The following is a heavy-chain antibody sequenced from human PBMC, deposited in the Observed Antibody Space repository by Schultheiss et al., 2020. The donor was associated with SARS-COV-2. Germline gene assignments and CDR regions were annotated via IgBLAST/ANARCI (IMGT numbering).Heavy chain of an antibody. CDR2: INSDGSAS. CDR1: GFTFRNYW. J-gene: IGHJ5*02. Sequence: GGSLRLSCAASGFTFRNYWMHWVRQIPGTGMVWVSRINSDGSASSYADSVKGRFTVSRDNAGNTLFLQMNNLRVEDTAIYYCARAGAEQHLPFSWGPIPHPATWFDPWGQGTLVTVSS. CDR3: ARAGAEQHLPFSWGPIPHPATWFDP. V-gene: IGHV3-74*01. D-gene: IGHD6-13*01.